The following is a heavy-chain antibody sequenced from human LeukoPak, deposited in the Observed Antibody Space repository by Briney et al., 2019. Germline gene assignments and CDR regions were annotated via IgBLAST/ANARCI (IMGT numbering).Heavy chain of an antibody. Sequence: PGGSLRLSCAASGFTFSTYAMSWVRQAPGKGLEWVSDISGSGGSTYYADSVKGRFTISRDNSKNSLYLQMNSLRAEDTAVYYCARGGEYGVKIDYWGQGTLVTVSS. D-gene: IGHD3-10*01. J-gene: IGHJ4*02. CDR3: ARGGEYGVKIDY. CDR2: ISGSGGST. V-gene: IGHV3-23*01. CDR1: GFTFSTYA.